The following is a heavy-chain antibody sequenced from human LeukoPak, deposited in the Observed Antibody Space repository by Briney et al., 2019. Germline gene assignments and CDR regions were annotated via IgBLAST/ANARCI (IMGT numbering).Heavy chain of an antibody. J-gene: IGHJ6*02. CDR2: INRGGSST. Sequence: GGSLRLSCAASGFTFSSYWMHWVRQAPGKGLVWVSRINRGGSSTSYADSVKGRFTISRDNAKNTLYLQMNSLRAEDTALYYCASLRYSKGYYYGMDVWGQGTTVTVSS. D-gene: IGHD4-11*01. CDR1: GFTFSSYW. CDR3: ASLRYSKGYYYGMDV. V-gene: IGHV3-74*01.